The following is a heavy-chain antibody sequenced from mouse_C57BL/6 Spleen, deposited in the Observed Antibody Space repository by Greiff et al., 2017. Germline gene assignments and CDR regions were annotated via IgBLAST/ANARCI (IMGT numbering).Heavy chain of an antibody. D-gene: IGHD4-1*01. V-gene: IGHV1-72*01. CDR3: ARMGGWDGFAY. Sequence: QVQLQQPGAELVKPGASVKLSCKASGYTFTSYWMHWVKQRPGRGLEWIGRSDPNSGGTKYNEKFKSKATLTVDKPSSTAYMQLSSLTSEDSAVYYCARMGGWDGFAYWGQGTLVTVSA. J-gene: IGHJ3*01. CDR2: SDPNSGGT. CDR1: GYTFTSYW.